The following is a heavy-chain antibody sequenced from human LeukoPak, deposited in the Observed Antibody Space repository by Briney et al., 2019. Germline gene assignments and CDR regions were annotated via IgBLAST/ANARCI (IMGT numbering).Heavy chain of an antibody. V-gene: IGHV3-11*04. Sequence: PSETLSLTCSVSGGSISSSTYYWGWLRQPPGKGLEWVSYISSSGSTIYHADSVKGRFTISRDNAKNSLYLQMNSLRAEDTAVYYCARDFDYWGQGTLVTVSS. J-gene: IGHJ4*02. CDR2: ISSSGSTI. CDR3: ARDFDY. CDR1: GGSISSSTYY.